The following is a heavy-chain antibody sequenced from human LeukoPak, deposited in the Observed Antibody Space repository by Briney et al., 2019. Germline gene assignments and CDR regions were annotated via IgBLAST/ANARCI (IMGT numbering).Heavy chain of an antibody. D-gene: IGHD1-26*01. CDR2: IIPIFGTA. CDR3: AKGREQPSHFDY. Sequence: ASVKVSCKASGGTFSSYAISWVRQAPGQGLEWMGGIIPIFGTANYAQKFQGRVTITADESTSTAYMELSSLRSEDTAVYYCAKGREQPSHFDYWGQGTLVTVSS. V-gene: IGHV1-69*13. J-gene: IGHJ4*02. CDR1: GGTFSSYA.